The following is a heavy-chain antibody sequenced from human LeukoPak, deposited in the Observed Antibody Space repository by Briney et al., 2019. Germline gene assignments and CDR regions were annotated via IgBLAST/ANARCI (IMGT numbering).Heavy chain of an antibody. J-gene: IGHJ4*02. D-gene: IGHD6-6*01. CDR2: INPNSGGT. Sequence: GASVKVSCKASGYTFTGYYMHWVRQAPGQGLEWMGWINPNSGGTNYAQKFQGRVTMTRDTSISTAYMELSRLRSDDTAVYYGAKEAARPVYYFDYWGQGTLVTVSS. V-gene: IGHV1-2*02. CDR3: AKEAARPVYYFDY. CDR1: GYTFTGYY.